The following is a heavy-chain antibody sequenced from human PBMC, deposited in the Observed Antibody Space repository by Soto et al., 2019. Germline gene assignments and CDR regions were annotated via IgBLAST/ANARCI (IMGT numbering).Heavy chain of an antibody. V-gene: IGHV3-15*01. Sequence: PGGSLRLSCAASGFTFSNAWMSWVRQAPGKGLEWVGRIKSKTDGGTTDYAAPVKGRFTISRDDSKNTMYLQMNSLKTEDTAVYYCTTDLPFDYDFWSGYSKAARDAFGIWGQGTMVTVSS. J-gene: IGHJ3*02. CDR3: TTDLPFDYDFWSGYSKAARDAFGI. CDR2: IKSKTDGGTT. CDR1: GFTFSNAW. D-gene: IGHD3-3*01.